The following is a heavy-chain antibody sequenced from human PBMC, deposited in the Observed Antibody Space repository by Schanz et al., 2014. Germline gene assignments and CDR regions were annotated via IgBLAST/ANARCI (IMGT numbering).Heavy chain of an antibody. Sequence: QVQLVQSGAEVKKPGASVKVSCKASGYTFTSYSMHWVRQAPGQGLEWMGIINLSGGSTNNAQKFQGRVTMTRDTSTSTVYMELSRLRSEDTAVYYCAMGLGDYDSWDSYWGQGTLVTVSS. D-gene: IGHD4-17*01. CDR3: AMGLGDYDSWDSY. J-gene: IGHJ4*02. V-gene: IGHV1-46*01. CDR2: INLSGGST. CDR1: GYTFTSYS.